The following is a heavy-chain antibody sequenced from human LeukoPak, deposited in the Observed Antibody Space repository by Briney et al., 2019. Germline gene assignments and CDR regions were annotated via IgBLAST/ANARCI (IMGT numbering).Heavy chain of an antibody. CDR3: ASKPYYDFWSGQDY. CDR1: GGTLSSYA. Sequence: SVKVSCKASGGTLSSYAISWVRQAPGQGLEWMGGIIPIFGTANYAQKFQGRVTITADKSTSTAYMELSSLRSEDTAVYYCASKPYYDFWSGQDYWGQGTLVTVSS. V-gene: IGHV1-69*06. J-gene: IGHJ4*02. D-gene: IGHD3-3*01. CDR2: IIPIFGTA.